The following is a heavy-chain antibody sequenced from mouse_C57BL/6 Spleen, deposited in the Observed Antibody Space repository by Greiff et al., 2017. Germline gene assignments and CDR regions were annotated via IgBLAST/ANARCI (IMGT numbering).Heavy chain of an antibody. CDR3: ARSEIYDGSPFDV. Sequence: QVQLKESGAELVRPGASVKLSCKASGYTFTDYYINWVKQRPGQGLEWIARIYPGSGNTYYNEKFKGKATLTAEKSSSTAYMQLSSLTSEDSAVYFCARSEIYDGSPFDVWGTGTTVTVSS. CDR2: IYPGSGNT. D-gene: IGHD2-3*01. CDR1: GYTFTDYY. J-gene: IGHJ1*03. V-gene: IGHV1-76*01.